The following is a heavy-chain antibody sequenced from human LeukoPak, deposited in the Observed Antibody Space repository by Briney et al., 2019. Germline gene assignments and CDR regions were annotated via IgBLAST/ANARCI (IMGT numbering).Heavy chain of an antibody. J-gene: IGHJ3*02. CDR2: INHSGST. CDR3: ARFSRCSSTRCYVVDAFDI. Sequence: SETLSLTCAVYGGSFSGYYWSWIRQPPGKGLEWIGEINHSGSTNYNPSLKSRVTISVDTSKNQFSLKLSSVTAADTAVYYCARFSRCSSTRCYVVDAFDIWGQRTMVTVSS. CDR1: GGSFSGYY. D-gene: IGHD2-2*01. V-gene: IGHV4-34*01.